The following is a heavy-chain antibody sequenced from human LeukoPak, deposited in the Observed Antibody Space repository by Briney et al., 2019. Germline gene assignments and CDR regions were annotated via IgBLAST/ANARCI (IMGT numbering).Heavy chain of an antibody. V-gene: IGHV1-69*05. CDR1: GGAFSTNA. D-gene: IGHD1-1*01. J-gene: IGHJ5*02. Sequence: SVKVSCKTSGGAFSTNAISWVRQAPGLGLEWLGGIIPTFGAAHYAEKFQGRVTITTDESTSTAHMEMRGLRYDDSAVYFCARGGRGISDYSVAARYDCLDAWGQGTLVTVSS. CDR2: IIPTFGAA. CDR3: ARGGRGISDYSVAARYDCLDA.